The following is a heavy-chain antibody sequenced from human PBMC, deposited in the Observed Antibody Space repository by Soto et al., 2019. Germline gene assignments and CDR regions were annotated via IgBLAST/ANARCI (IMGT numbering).Heavy chain of an antibody. CDR3: ARRVYCSGGSCRNWYFDL. CDR1: GDSVSSTSYY. CDR2: IYYSGST. D-gene: IGHD2-15*01. Sequence: SETLSLTCTVSGDSVSSTSYYWGWIRQPPGKGLEWIGSIYYSGSTYYNPSLKSRVTISVDTSKNQFSLKLSSVTAADTAVYYCARRVYCSGGSCRNWYFDLWGRGTLVTVS. V-gene: IGHV4-39*01. J-gene: IGHJ2*01.